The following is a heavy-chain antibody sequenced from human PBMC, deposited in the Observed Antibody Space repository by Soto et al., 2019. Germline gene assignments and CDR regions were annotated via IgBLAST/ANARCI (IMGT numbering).Heavy chain of an antibody. D-gene: IGHD3-10*01. V-gene: IGHV4-61*01. Sequence: SETLSLTCTVSGGSVSSGSYYWSWIRQPPGKGLEWIGYIYYSGSTNYNPSLKSRVTISVDTSKKQFSLKLSSVTAADTAVYYCARRRSYSAPFDYWGQGTLFTVSS. CDR1: GGSVSSGSYY. CDR3: ARRRSYSAPFDY. CDR2: IYYSGST. J-gene: IGHJ4*02.